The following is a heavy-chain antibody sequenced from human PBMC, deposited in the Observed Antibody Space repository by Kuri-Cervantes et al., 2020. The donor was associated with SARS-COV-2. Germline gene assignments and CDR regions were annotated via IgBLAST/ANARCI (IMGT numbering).Heavy chain of an antibody. J-gene: IGHJ3*02. Sequence: AAVKVSCKASGYTFTSYGISWVRQAPGQGLEWMGWISAYNGNTNYAQKLQGRVTMTTDTSTSTAYMELRSLRSEGTAVYYCARELLAAAGSHAFDIWGQGTMVTVSS. CDR1: GYTFTSYG. CDR2: ISAYNGNT. V-gene: IGHV1-18*01. D-gene: IGHD6-13*01. CDR3: ARELLAAAGSHAFDI.